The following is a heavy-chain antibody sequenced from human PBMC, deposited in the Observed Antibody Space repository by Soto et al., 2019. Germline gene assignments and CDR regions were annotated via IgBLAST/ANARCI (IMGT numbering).Heavy chain of an antibody. CDR1: GGTISSGGDY. CDR2: IYYSGST. Sequence: TSETLSLTCTVSGGTISSGGDYWSWIRQHPGKGLERIGYIYYSGSTYYNPSLKSRVTISVDTSKNQFSLKLSSVTAADTAVYYCASMTTVASRFDYWGQGTLVTVSS. J-gene: IGHJ4*02. V-gene: IGHV4-31*03. D-gene: IGHD4-4*01. CDR3: ASMTTVASRFDY.